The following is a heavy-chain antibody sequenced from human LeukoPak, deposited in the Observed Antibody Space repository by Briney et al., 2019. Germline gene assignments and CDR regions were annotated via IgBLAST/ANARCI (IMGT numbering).Heavy chain of an antibody. J-gene: IGHJ4*02. V-gene: IGHV3-33*06. CDR1: GFTFSSYG. D-gene: IGHD2-2*01. CDR3: AKTRSLYCSSTSCLFDY. Sequence: PGRSLRLSCAASGFTFSSYGMHWVRQAPGKGLEWVAVIWYDGSNKYYADSVKGRFTISRDNSKNTLYLQMNSLRAEDTAVHYCAKTRSLYCSSTSCLFDYWGQGTLVTVSS. CDR2: IWYDGSNK.